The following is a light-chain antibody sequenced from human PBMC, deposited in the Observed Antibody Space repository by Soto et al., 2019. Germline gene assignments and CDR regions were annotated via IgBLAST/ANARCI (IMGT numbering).Light chain of an antibody. J-gene: IGKJ5*01. CDR3: QQYNSFSIT. CDR2: KAS. V-gene: IGKV1-5*03. Sequence: DIQMTQSPSTLSASVGDIVIIIFRASQNINNWLAWYQQKPGKAPKLLIYKASNLESGVPSRFSGSGSGTEFTLAISSLQPDDFATYYCQQYNSFSITFGQGTRLEIK. CDR1: QNINNW.